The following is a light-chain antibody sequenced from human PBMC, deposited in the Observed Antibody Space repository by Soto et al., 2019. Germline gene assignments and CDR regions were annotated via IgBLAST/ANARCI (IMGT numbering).Light chain of an antibody. CDR1: QGIGSW. CDR2: AAS. J-gene: IGKJ5*01. CDR3: QQYNSYPIS. Sequence: DIQMTQSPSSLSASIGDRVTITCRASQGIGSWLSWYQQKPEKAPKSLIYAASSLQSGVPSRFTGSGSVTDFTLTISNLQPEDFANYYCQQYNSYPISFGQGTRLEIK. V-gene: IGKV1D-16*01.